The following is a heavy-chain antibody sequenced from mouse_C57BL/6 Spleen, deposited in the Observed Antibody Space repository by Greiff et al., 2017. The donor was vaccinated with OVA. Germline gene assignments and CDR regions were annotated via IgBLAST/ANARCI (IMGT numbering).Heavy chain of an antibody. CDR3: TRCTTVVARAMDY. V-gene: IGHV1-15*01. Sequence: QVQLKESGAELVRPGASVTLSCKASGYTFTDYEMHWVKQTPVHGLEWIGAIDPETGGTAYNQKFKGKAILTAGKSSSTAYMELRSLTSEDSAVYYCTRCTTVVARAMDYWGQGTSVTVSS. J-gene: IGHJ4*01. D-gene: IGHD1-1*01. CDR2: IDPETGGT. CDR1: GYTFTDYE.